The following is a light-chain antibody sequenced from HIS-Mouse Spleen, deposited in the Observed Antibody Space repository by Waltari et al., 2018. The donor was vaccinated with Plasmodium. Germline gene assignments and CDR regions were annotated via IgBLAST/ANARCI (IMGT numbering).Light chain of an antibody. CDR3: QQYNSYSWT. V-gene: IGKV1-5*03. CDR2: KAS. CDR1: QSISSR. Sequence: DIQMTQSPSTLSASVGDRVTITCRASQSISSRLAWYQPKPGKAPKLLIYKASSLESGVPSRFSGSGSGTEFTLTISSLQPDDFATYYCQQYNSYSWTFGQGTKVEIK. J-gene: IGKJ1*01.